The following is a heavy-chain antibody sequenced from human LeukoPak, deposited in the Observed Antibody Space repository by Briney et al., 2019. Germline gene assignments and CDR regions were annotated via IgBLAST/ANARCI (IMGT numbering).Heavy chain of an antibody. Sequence: GGSLRLSCAASGFTFSGYWRSWVRQAPGKGLEWVANINQDGSEKYYVDSVKGRFTISRDNAKNSLFLQMGSLRVEDTAVYYCARESTAGYNSSWYGFRNWGQGTLVSVSS. D-gene: IGHD6-13*01. J-gene: IGHJ1*01. CDR1: GFTFSGYW. CDR2: INQDGSEK. V-gene: IGHV3-7*01. CDR3: ARESTAGYNSSWYGFRN.